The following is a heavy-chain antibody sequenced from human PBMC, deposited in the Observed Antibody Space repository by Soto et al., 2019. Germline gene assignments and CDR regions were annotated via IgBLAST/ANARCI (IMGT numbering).Heavy chain of an antibody. J-gene: IGHJ1*01. Sequence: EVQLVESGGGLVKPGGSLRLSCAASGFTFSSHTMHWVRQAPGKGLEWVSSISNSGTYIYYADSVKGRFTISRDNAKKSLYLQMNSLGAVDTAVYYCARPILGVVLEDWGRGTLVTVSS. CDR1: GFTFSSHT. CDR2: ISNSGTYI. V-gene: IGHV3-21*02. CDR3: ARPILGVVLED. D-gene: IGHD3-3*01.